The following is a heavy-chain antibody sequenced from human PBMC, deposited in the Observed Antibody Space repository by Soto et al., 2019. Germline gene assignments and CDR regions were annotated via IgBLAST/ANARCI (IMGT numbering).Heavy chain of an antibody. J-gene: IGHJ4*02. V-gene: IGHV3-48*01. Sequence: EVQLVESGGGLVQPGGSLRLSCAASGFTFSSYSMNWVRQAPGKGLEWVSYISSSSSTIYYADSVKGRFTISRDNAKNSLYLQMNSLRAEDTAVYYCASGRSTSCYAFDYWGPGTLVTVSS. CDR3: ASGRSTSCYAFDY. CDR2: ISSSSSTI. D-gene: IGHD2-2*01. CDR1: GFTFSSYS.